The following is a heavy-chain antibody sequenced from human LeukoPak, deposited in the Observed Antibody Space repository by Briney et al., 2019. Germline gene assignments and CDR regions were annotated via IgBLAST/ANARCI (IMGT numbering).Heavy chain of an antibody. V-gene: IGHV3-30*02. J-gene: IGHJ4*02. CDR1: GFTFSSYS. CDR3: AKDLEPAMIGRAPFDY. D-gene: IGHD3-22*01. CDR2: IRYDGSNK. Sequence: SGGSLRLSCAASGFTFSSYSMNWVRQAPGKGLEWVSLIRYDGSNKYYADSVKGRFTISRDNSKNTLYLQMNSLRAEDTAVYYCAKDLEPAMIGRAPFDYWGQGTLVTVSS.